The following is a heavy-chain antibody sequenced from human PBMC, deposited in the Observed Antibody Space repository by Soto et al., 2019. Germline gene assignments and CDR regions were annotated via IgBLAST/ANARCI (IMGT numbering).Heavy chain of an antibody. Sequence: ASVKVSCKASGYTFTSYAMHWVRPAPGQRLEWMGWINAGNGNTKYPQKFQGRVTITRDKSASTAYMELSSLRSEDTAVYYCARGPSSGWQDYWGQGTLVTVSS. CDR1: GYTFTSYA. CDR2: INAGNGNT. D-gene: IGHD6-19*01. V-gene: IGHV1-3*01. J-gene: IGHJ4*02. CDR3: ARGPSSGWQDY.